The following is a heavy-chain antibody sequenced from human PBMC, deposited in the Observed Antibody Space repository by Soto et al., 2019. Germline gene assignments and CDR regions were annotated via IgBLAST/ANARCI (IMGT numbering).Heavy chain of an antibody. Sequence: QVQLQASGPGLVRPSEILSLTCTFSDGSFSSISNHYCSWIRQPPGKRLEWLGYISNSGYTSYNPSLXXXLXXSVDTSKNQVSLNLASVTAADTAVYYCTTQGLGPLHGLVDVWGPGTTVTVSS. CDR1: DGSFSSISNHY. CDR3: TTQGLGPLHGLVDV. D-gene: IGHD3-10*01. V-gene: IGHV4-4*09. J-gene: IGHJ6*02. CDR2: ISNSGYT.